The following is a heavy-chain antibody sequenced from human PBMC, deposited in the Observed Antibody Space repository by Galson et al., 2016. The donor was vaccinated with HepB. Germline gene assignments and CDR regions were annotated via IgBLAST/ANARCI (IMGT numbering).Heavy chain of an antibody. Sequence: ETLSLTCAVSGDSISGTNWWSWVRQSPGKGLEWIGEIYHSGNTNYNPSLKSRVTISVDKSKNQFSLKLSSVTAADTAVYYCARGVVVTTTGVHYGMDVWGQGTTVTVSS. J-gene: IGHJ6*02. CDR3: ARGVVVTTTGVHYGMDV. CDR1: GDSISGTNW. D-gene: IGHD2-15*01. CDR2: IYHSGNT. V-gene: IGHV4-4*02.